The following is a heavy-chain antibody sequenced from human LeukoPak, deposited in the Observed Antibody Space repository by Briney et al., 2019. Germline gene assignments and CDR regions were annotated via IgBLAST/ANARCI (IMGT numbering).Heavy chain of an antibody. CDR2: IYYSGST. CDR3: ARIAAETYYYYYGMDV. D-gene: IGHD6-13*01. V-gene: IGHV4-39*01. CDR1: GGSISSSSYY. Sequence: SEPLSLTCTVSGGSISSSSYYWGWIRQPPGKGLEWIGSIYYSGSTYYNPSLKSRVTIYVDTSKNQFSLKLSSVTAADTAVYYCARIAAETYYYYYGMDVWGQGTTVTVSS. J-gene: IGHJ6*02.